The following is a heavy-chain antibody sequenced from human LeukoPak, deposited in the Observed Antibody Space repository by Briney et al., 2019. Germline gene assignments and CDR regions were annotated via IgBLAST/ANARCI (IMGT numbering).Heavy chain of an antibody. CDR3: AKGYCSGGSCYFDY. CDR1: GFTFSNYA. CDR2: ISSSGRTT. D-gene: IGHD2-15*01. V-gene: IGHV3-23*01. J-gene: IGHJ4*02. Sequence: GGSLRLSCAASGFTFSNYAMSWVRQAPGKGLEWVSAISSSGRTTYYADSVKGRFTISRDNAKNTLYLQSNSLRAEDTAVYYCAKGYCSGGSCYFDYWGQGTLVTVSS.